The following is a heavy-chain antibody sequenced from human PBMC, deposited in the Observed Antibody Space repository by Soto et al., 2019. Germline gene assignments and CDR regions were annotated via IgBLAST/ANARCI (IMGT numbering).Heavy chain of an antibody. D-gene: IGHD6-13*01. CDR1: GGSISSGGYS. Sequence: PSETMSLTCAVSGGSISSGGYSWSWIRQHPGKGLEWIGYIYYSGGTYYNPSLKSRVTISVDTSKNQFSLKLSSVTAADTAVYYCARGGIAAAAPPDYWGQGTLVTVSS. V-gene: IGHV4-31*11. CDR3: ARGGIAAAAPPDY. J-gene: IGHJ4*02. CDR2: IYYSGGT.